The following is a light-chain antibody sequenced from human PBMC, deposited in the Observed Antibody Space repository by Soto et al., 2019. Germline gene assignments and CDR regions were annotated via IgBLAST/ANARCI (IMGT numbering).Light chain of an antibody. CDR1: QSISSW. V-gene: IGKV1-5*01. Sequence: IQITQSPSTLSASGRDIVTITRLASQSISSWLAWYRQRPEKAHGLLIYSASTLPSGVPSSFSGSGDGADFSLTISNLQPEYVATYYCQQLYRHTLTFGRGTKVDI. J-gene: IGKJ4*01. CDR2: SAS. CDR3: QQLYRHTLT.